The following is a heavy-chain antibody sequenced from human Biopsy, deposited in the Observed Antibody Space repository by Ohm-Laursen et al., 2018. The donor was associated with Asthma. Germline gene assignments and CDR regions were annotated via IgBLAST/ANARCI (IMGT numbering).Heavy chain of an antibody. CDR2: IYSGGTS. CDR1: GFTVSRDH. Sequence: SLRLSCSASGFTVSRDHMFWVRQAPGKGLEWVSVIYSGGTSHTADSARGRFTISRDYSKNTLYHQMHSLRAEDTAVYYCARGDSSNWSHYYFDYWGQGALVTVSS. D-gene: IGHD3-22*01. CDR3: ARGDSSNWSHYYFDY. V-gene: IGHV3-53*01. J-gene: IGHJ4*02.